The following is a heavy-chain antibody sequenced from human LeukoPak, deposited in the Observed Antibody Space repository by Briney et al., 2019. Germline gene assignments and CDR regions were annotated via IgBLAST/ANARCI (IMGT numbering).Heavy chain of an antibody. D-gene: IGHD3-10*01. CDR2: ISGSGDRT. Sequence: GGSLRLSCAASGFTFSTHAMSWVRQAPGKGLEWVSAISGSGDRTYYAESVKGRFSISRDNSKNTLYLQMHSLRAEDTAVYYCGIRELWHGSGEDAWGQGTTVTVSS. J-gene: IGHJ6*02. CDR3: GIRELWHGSGEDA. CDR1: GFTFSTHA. V-gene: IGHV3-23*01.